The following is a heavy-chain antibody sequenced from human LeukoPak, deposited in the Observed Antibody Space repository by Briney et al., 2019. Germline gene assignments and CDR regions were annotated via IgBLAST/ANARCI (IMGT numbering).Heavy chain of an antibody. V-gene: IGHV1-2*02. CDR1: GYTFTGYY. Sequence: ASVKVSCKASGYTFTGYYMHWVRQAPGQGLEWMGWINPNSGGTNYAQKFQGRVTMTRDTSTTTVYMELSSLRSEDTAVYYCARTFWGSFRTRNYYFDYWGRGTLVTVSS. CDR3: ARTFWGSFRTRNYYFDY. D-gene: IGHD3-16*02. J-gene: IGHJ4*02. CDR2: INPNSGGT.